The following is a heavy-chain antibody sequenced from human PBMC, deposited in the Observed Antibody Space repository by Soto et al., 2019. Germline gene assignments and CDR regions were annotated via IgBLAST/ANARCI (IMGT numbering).Heavy chain of an antibody. J-gene: IGHJ4*02. CDR3: ARDLSPTRGYDFWRAPGY. V-gene: IGHV1-18*01. D-gene: IGHD3-3*01. Sequence: QVQLVQSGAEVKKPGASVKVSCKASGYTFTSYGISWVRQAPGQGLEWMGWISAYNGNTNYAQKLQGRVTMTTDTSTSTAYMDLRSLRSDDTAVYYCARDLSPTRGYDFWRAPGYWGQGTLVTVSS. CDR2: ISAYNGNT. CDR1: GYTFTSYG.